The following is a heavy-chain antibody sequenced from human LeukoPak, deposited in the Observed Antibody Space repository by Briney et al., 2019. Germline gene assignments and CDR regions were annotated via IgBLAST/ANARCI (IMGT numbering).Heavy chain of an antibody. D-gene: IGHD2-15*01. CDR1: GGSFSGYY. CDR2: INHSGST. Sequence: SETLSLTCAVHGGSFSGYYWSWIRQPPGKGLEWIGEINHSGSTNYNPSLKSRVTISVDTSKNQFSLKLSSVTAADTAVYYCARGGRLNYFDYWGQGTLVTVSS. V-gene: IGHV4-34*01. CDR3: ARGGRLNYFDY. J-gene: IGHJ4*02.